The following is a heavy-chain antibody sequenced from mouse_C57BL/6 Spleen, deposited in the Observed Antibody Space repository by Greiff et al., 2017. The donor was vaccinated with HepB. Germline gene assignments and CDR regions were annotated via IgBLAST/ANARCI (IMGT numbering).Heavy chain of an antibody. CDR1: GYTFTDYE. CDR2: IDPETGGT. V-gene: IGHV1-15*01. CDR3: TRRGCYYYGSSYVHAMDY. J-gene: IGHJ4*01. Sequence: VQLQQSGAELVRPGASVTLSCKASGYTFTDYEMHWVKQTPVHGLEWIGAIDPETGGTAYNQKFKGKAILTADKSSSTAYMELRSLTSEDSAVYYWTRRGCYYYGSSYVHAMDYWGQGTSVTVSS. D-gene: IGHD1-1*01.